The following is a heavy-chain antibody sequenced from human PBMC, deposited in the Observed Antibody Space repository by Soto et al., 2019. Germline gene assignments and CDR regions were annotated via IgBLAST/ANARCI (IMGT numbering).Heavy chain of an antibody. D-gene: IGHD3-22*01. CDR2: IDWDDDK. CDR3: ARGDYYEDVEYFQH. Sequence: VSGPTLVNPTQTLTLTCTFSGFSLSTSGTRVSWIRQPPGKALEWLARIDWDDDKFYSTSLKTRLTISKDTSKNQVVLTMTNMDPVDTATYYCARGDYYEDVEYFQHWGQGTLVTVSS. CDR1: GFSLSTSGTR. V-gene: IGHV2-70*04. J-gene: IGHJ1*01.